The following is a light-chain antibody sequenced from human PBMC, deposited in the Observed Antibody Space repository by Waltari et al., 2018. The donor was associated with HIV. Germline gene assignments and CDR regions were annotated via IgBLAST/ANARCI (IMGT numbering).Light chain of an antibody. CDR3: AAWDDSLRGLV. CDR2: RNN. J-gene: IGLJ3*02. Sequence: QSVLTQPPSASGTPGQRVTISCSGSSSNIGSNYVFWYQQLPGTAPKLVIDRNNQRPSGFPDRFSGSKSGTSASLAISGLRSEDEADYYCAAWDDSLRGLVFGGGTKLTVL. CDR1: SSNIGSNY. V-gene: IGLV1-47*01.